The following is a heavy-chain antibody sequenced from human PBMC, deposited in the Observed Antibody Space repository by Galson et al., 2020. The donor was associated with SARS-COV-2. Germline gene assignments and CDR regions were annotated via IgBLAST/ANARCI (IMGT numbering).Heavy chain of an antibody. J-gene: IGHJ4*02. CDR2: MNPGSGKT. CDR1: GYTFTTYD. CDR3: ARVPREQRAH. V-gene: IGHV1-8*02. D-gene: IGHD1-26*01. Sequence: GESLKISCKASGYTFTTYDINWVRQATGQGLEWMGWMNPGSGKTGYAQKFQGRVTMTSDTSITTAYMELSSLTSEDTAVYYCARVPREQRAHWGQGTLVTVFS.